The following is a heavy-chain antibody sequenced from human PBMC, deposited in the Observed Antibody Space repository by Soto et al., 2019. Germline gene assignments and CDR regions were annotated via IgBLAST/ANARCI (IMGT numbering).Heavy chain of an antibody. CDR1: GFTFRNNG. V-gene: IGHV3-21*01. Sequence: GGSLSLSCAGSGFTFRNNGMHWVRQAPGKVLEWVSSISSTTNYIYYADSMKGRFTVSRDNAKNSVYLDMNSLSAEDTAVYYCARESEDLTSNFDYWGQGTLVTVSS. CDR3: ARESEDLTSNFDY. CDR2: ISSTTNYI. J-gene: IGHJ4*02.